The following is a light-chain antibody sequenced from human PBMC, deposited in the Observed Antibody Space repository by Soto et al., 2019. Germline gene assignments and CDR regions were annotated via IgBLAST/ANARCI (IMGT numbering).Light chain of an antibody. CDR2: DNN. V-gene: IGLV1-51*01. CDR3: GTWDSSLSAGFYV. J-gene: IGLJ1*01. Sequence: VWTEPGSGFAGPGKKVNSYGSGKRFKNCNNYVSLYQPLPVTAPNLLIYDNNKRPSGIPDRFSGSKSGTSATLGITGLQTGDEADYYYGTWDSSLSAGFYVFGTGTKVTVL. CDR1: RFKNCNNY.